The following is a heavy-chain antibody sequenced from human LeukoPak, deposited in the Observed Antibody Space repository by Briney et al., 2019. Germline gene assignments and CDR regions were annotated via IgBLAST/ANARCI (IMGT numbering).Heavy chain of an antibody. CDR3: AKGALESYYDSSGYYYY. J-gene: IGHJ4*02. Sequence: GGSLRLSCAASGFTFDDYAMHWVRQAPGKGLEWVSLISGDGGSTYYADSVKGRFTISRDNGKNSLYLQMNSLRTEDTALYYCAKGALESYYDSSGYYYYWGQGTLVTVSS. V-gene: IGHV3-43*02. CDR1: GFTFDDYA. CDR2: ISGDGGST. D-gene: IGHD3-22*01.